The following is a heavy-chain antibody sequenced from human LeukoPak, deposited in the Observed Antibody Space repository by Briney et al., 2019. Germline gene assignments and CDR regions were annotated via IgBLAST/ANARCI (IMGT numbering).Heavy chain of an antibody. V-gene: IGHV3-30*04. CDR2: ISYDGSNK. CDR1: GFTFSSYA. CDR3: ARDRGDFWSGSYYYYYYMDV. D-gene: IGHD3-3*01. J-gene: IGHJ6*03. Sequence: PGGSLRLSCAASGFTFSSYAMHWVRQAPGKGLEWVAFISYDGSNKYYADSVKGRFTISRDNSKNTLYLQMNSLRAEDTAVYYCARDRGDFWSGSYYYYYYMDVWGKGTTVTVSS.